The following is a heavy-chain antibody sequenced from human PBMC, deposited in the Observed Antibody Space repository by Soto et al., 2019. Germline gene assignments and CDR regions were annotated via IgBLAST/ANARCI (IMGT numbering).Heavy chain of an antibody. J-gene: IGHJ4*02. D-gene: IGHD5-18*01. Sequence: EVQLVESGGVVVQPGGPLRLSCAASGFPFDDYAMHWVRQIPGKGLEWVSFISWDGSITYYADSVKGRFTISRDNSKNSLYLQMNGLRPDDTALYYCAKGGGYTYGLFDRWGQGTLVTVSS. CDR3: AKGGGYTYGLFDR. CDR1: GFPFDDYA. V-gene: IGHV3-43D*04. CDR2: ISWDGSIT.